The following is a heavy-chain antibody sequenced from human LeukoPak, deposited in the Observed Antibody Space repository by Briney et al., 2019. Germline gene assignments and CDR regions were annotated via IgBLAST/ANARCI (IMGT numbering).Heavy chain of an antibody. Sequence: GGSLRLSCAASGFTFSGSAMHWVRQASGKGLEWVGRIRSKANSYATAYAASAKGRFTLSRDDSKNTAYLQMNSLKTEDTAVYYCTRLMESTYDSSGYDCWGQGTLVTVSS. CDR2: IRSKANSYAT. CDR3: TRLMESTYDSSGYDC. J-gene: IGHJ4*02. V-gene: IGHV3-73*01. CDR1: GFTFSGSA. D-gene: IGHD3-22*01.